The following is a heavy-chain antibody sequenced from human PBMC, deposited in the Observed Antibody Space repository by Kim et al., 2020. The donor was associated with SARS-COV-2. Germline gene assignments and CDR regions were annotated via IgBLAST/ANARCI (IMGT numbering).Heavy chain of an antibody. J-gene: IGHJ5*02. CDR2: IYYSGST. Sequence: SETLSLTCTVSGGSISSSSYYWGWIRQPPGKGLEWIGSIYYSGSTYYNPSLKSRVTISVDTSKNQFSLKLSSVTAADTAVYYCARHVIWFRDRGWFDPWGQGTLVTVSS. V-gene: IGHV4-39*01. CDR1: GGSISSSSYY. D-gene: IGHD3-10*01. CDR3: ARHVIWFRDRGWFDP.